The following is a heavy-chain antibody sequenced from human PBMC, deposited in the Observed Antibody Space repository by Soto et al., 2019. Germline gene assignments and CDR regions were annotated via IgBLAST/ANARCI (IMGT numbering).Heavy chain of an antibody. CDR2: IYYSGIT. Sequence: SETLSLTCTVSGVSISNSSYYWGWIRRPPGKGLEWIGTIYYSGITYYNPSLKSRVTISVDTSKNQFSLKLTSVTAADTAVYYCARNGSNWGQGTLVTVYS. CDR3: ARNGSN. CDR1: GVSISNSSYY. J-gene: IGHJ4*02. V-gene: IGHV4-39*01.